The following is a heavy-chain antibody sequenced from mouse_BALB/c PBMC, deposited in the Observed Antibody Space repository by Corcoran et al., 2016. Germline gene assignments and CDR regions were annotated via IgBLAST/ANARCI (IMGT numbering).Heavy chain of an antibody. V-gene: IGHV1-18*01. CDR3: ASSGGGNSYYFDY. CDR1: GYTFTEYT. Sequence: EVQLQQAGPELVTPGSSVKISCKTSGYTFTEYTMHWLNQSHGKSLEWIGGINPNNGGTSYNQKFKGKATLTADKSSSTAYMELRSLTSEDSAVYYCASSGGGNSYYFDYWGQGATLTVSS. CDR2: INPNNGGT. J-gene: IGHJ2*01. D-gene: IGHD2-1*01.